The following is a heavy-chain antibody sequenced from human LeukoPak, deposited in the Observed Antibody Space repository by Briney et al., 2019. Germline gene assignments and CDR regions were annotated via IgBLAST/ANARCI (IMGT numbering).Heavy chain of an antibody. CDR2: IYYSGNT. D-gene: IGHD3-16*01. J-gene: IGHJ4*02. CDR1: GGSISSYY. CDR3: ARINRNYFDY. V-gene: IGHV4-59*08. Sequence: SETLSLTCTVSGGSISSYYWSWIRQPPGKGLEWIGYIYYSGNTNYNPSLKSRLTMSADRSRNQFSLKLSSVTAADTAVYYCARINRNYFDYWGQGILVTVSS.